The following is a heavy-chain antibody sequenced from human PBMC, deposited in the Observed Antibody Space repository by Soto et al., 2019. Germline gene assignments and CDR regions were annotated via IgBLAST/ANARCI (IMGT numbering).Heavy chain of an antibody. J-gene: IGHJ6*02. CDR3: ARGGRYCSSTSCKRYYYYGMDV. Sequence: QVQLVESGGGVVQPGRSFRLSCAASGFTFSSYAMHWVRQAPGKGLEWVAVISYDGSNKYYADSVKGRFTISRDNSKNTLYLQMNSLRAEDTAVYYCARGGRYCSSTSCKRYYYYGMDVWGQGTTVTVSS. CDR1: GFTFSSYA. CDR2: ISYDGSNK. V-gene: IGHV3-30-3*01. D-gene: IGHD2-2*01.